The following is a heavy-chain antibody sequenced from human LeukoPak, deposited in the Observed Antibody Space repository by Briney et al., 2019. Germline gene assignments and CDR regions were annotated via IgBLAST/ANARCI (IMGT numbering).Heavy chain of an antibody. D-gene: IGHD5/OR15-5a*01. Sequence: GGSLRLSCATSGFTFSSYAMSWVRQAPGKGLEWVSAISKTGSTYYADSVKARLTISRDNSKNTLYLQMNSLTAEDTAVYYCAKGNLRRPPPNIDFWGQGTLVTVSS. CDR1: GFTFSSYA. J-gene: IGHJ4*02. CDR3: AKGNLRRPPPNIDF. CDR2: ISKTGST. V-gene: IGHV3-23*01.